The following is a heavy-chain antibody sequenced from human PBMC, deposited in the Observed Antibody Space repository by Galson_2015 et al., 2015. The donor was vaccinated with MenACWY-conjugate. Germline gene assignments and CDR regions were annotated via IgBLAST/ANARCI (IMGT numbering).Heavy chain of an antibody. J-gene: IGHJ4*02. Sequence: SLRLSFAASGFTFRDYYMTWMRQAPGKGLEWVSYISGSSGDTKYADSVKGRFTISRDNAKNSLYLQMNSLRVEDTAVYFRSRDPRVLDYWGQGTLVTVSS. V-gene: IGHV3-11*05. CDR2: ISGSSGDT. CDR3: SRDPRVLDY. CDR1: GFTFRDYY.